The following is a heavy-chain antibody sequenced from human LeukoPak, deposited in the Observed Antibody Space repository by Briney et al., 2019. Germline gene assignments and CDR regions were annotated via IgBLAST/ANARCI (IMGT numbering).Heavy chain of an antibody. J-gene: IGHJ4*02. CDR3: ASHKGF. Sequence: SETLSLACTVSGGSISNNYWSWFRQPPGKGLEWIGYIYYSGSTNYNPSLKSRVTISVDTSKSQFSLKLSSVTAADTAVYYCASHKGFWGQGTLVTVSS. CDR2: IYYSGST. V-gene: IGHV4-59*01. CDR1: GGSISNNY.